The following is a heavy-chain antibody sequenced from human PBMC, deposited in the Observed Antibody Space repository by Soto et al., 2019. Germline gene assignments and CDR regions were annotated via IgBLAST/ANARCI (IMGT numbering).Heavy chain of an antibody. CDR2: IIPIFGTA. CDR3: ARVRRDGYNPYYYYGMDV. Sequence: SVKVSCKASGGTFSSYAISWVRQAPGQRLEWMGGIIPIFGTANYAQKFQGRVTITADESTSTAYMELSSLRSEDTAVYYCARVRRDGYNPYYYYGMDVWGQGTTVTVSS. J-gene: IGHJ6*02. CDR1: GGTFSSYA. D-gene: IGHD5-12*01. V-gene: IGHV1-69*13.